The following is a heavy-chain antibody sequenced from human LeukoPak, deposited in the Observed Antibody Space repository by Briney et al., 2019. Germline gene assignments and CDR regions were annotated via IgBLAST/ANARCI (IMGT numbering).Heavy chain of an antibody. D-gene: IGHD1-26*01. V-gene: IGHV3-23*01. Sequence: GESLRLSCAASGFIFSDYAMSWVRQAPGKGLKWLSGMSKGGDYTHDTESVKGRFTISRDNSKNTLYLQMSGLRAEDTAIYYCAKFNGWELAEYYLDYWGHGTLVTVSS. CDR1: GFIFSDYA. CDR3: AKFNGWELAEYYLDY. CDR2: MSKGGDYT. J-gene: IGHJ4*01.